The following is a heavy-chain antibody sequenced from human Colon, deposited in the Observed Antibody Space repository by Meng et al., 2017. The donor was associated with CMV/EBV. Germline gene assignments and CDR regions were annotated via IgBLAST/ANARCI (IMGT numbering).Heavy chain of an antibody. D-gene: IGHD4/OR15-4a*01. Sequence: GESLKISCAASGFTFSTYSMNWVRQAPGKGLEWVSSISPTGIYIYYTDSVKGRFTISRDNAANSLYLQMNSLRAEDTAVYYCARDGCSVWGQGTTVTVSS. CDR2: ISPTGIYI. CDR1: GFTFSTYS. J-gene: IGHJ6*02. CDR3: ARDGCSV. V-gene: IGHV3-21*01.